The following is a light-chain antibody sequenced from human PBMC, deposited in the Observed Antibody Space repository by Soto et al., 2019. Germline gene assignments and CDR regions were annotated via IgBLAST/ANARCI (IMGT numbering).Light chain of an antibody. CDR1: QSISRY. CDR2: TAS. CDR3: IKRYGPPWT. V-gene: IGKV1-39*01. J-gene: IGKJ1*01. Sequence: EIQKMQCPAELPAGVGVDLGGSRRISQSISRYLNWYQQKPGKAPKLLIYTASSLQSGVPSRFSGSASGTDFILTVSSLRPEAYAPYYSIKRYGPPWTISQGTLVDMK.